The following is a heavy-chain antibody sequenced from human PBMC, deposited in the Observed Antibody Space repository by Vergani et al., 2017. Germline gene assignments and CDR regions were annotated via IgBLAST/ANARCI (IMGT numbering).Heavy chain of an antibody. V-gene: IGHV1-58*02. D-gene: IGHD3-3*01. CDR1: GFTFTSSA. Sequence: QMQLVQSGPEVKKPGTSVKVSCKASGFTFTSSAMQWVRQARGQRLEWIGWIVVGSGNTNYAQKFQERVTITRDMSTSTAYMELSSLRSEDTAVYYCARDEADFWSGYPAGYYYGMDVWGQGTTVTVSS. CDR2: IVVGSGNT. J-gene: IGHJ6*02. CDR3: ARDEADFWSGYPAGYYYGMDV.